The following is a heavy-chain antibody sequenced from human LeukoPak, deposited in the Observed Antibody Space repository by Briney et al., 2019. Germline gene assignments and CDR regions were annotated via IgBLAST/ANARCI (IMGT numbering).Heavy chain of an antibody. CDR3: ARDLDILTGYYKPNNWFDP. CDR2: INPSGGST. J-gene: IGHJ5*02. D-gene: IGHD3-9*01. Sequence: AASVKVSCKASGYTFTSYYMHWVRQAPGQGLEWMGIINPSGGSTSYAQKFQDRVTMTRDTSTSTVYMELSSLRSEDTAVYYCARDLDILTGYYKPNNWFDPWGQGTLVTVSS. CDR1: GYTFTSYY. V-gene: IGHV1-46*01.